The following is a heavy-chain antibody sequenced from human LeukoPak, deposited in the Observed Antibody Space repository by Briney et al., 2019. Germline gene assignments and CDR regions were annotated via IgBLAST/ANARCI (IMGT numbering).Heavy chain of an antibody. CDR1: GYTFTGYY. CDR3: ARVLATVKAFDI. Sequence: SVKVSCKASGYTFTGYYMHWVRQAPGQGLEWMGGIIPIFGTANYAQKFQGRVTITAEESTSTAYMELSSLRSEDTAVYYCARVLATVKAFDIWGQGTMVTVSS. D-gene: IGHD4-17*01. CDR2: IIPIFGTA. V-gene: IGHV1-69*13. J-gene: IGHJ3*02.